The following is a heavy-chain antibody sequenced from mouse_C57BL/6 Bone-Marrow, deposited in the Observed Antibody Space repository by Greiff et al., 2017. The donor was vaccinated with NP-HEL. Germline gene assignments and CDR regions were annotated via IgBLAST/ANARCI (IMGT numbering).Heavy chain of an antibody. J-gene: IGHJ3*01. Sequence: EVQLVESGEGLVKPGGSLKLSCAASGFTFSSYAMSWVRQTPEKRLEWVAYISSGGDYIYYADTVKGRFTISRDNDRNTLYLQMSSLKSEDTAMYYCTREYDYDPFAYWGQGTLVTVSA. CDR2: ISSGGDYI. CDR3: TREYDYDPFAY. V-gene: IGHV5-9-1*02. D-gene: IGHD2-4*01. CDR1: GFTFSSYA.